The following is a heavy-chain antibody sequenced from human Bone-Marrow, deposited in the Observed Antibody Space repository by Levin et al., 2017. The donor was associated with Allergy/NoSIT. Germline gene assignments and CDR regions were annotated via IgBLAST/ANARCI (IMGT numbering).Heavy chain of an antibody. CDR1: GDSINGFY. D-gene: IGHD3/OR15-3a*01. J-gene: IGHJ3*02. CDR2: VYSSGST. CDR3: ARDGRGTGTDDAFDI. Sequence: SQTLSLTCTVSGDSINGFYWIWIRQPPGKGLEWIGYVYSSGSTNYNPSLKSRVTMSIDTSKNQFSLKLKSVTAADTAVYYCARDGRGTGTDDAFDIWGQGTMVNVSA. V-gene: IGHV4-59*01.